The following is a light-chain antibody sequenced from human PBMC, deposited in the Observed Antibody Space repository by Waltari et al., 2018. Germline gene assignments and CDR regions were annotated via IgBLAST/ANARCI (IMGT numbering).Light chain of an antibody. Sequence: DIVMTQTPLSLSVTPGQPASISCKSSQSLLHSDGKTYLYWYLQKPGQSPQLLIYEVSSRFSGVPGRFSGSGSGTDFTLKISRLEPEDFAVYYCQQYGSSPRTFGQGTKVEIK. J-gene: IGKJ1*01. CDR3: QQYGSSPRT. CDR1: QSLLHSDGKTY. CDR2: EVS. V-gene: IGKV2-29*02.